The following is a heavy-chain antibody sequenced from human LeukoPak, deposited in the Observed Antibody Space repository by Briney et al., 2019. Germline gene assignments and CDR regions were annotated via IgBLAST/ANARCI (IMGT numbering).Heavy chain of an antibody. CDR1: GFTFSSYA. D-gene: IGHD3-22*01. J-gene: IGHJ3*02. Sequence: PGGSLRLSCAASGFTFSSYAMSWVRQAPGKGLEWVSAINGSGGSTYYADSVKGRFTISRDNSKNTLYLQMNSLRAEDTAVYYCAKDWSDYYDSSGSDAFDIWGQGTMVTVSS. CDR2: INGSGGST. V-gene: IGHV3-23*01. CDR3: AKDWSDYYDSSGSDAFDI.